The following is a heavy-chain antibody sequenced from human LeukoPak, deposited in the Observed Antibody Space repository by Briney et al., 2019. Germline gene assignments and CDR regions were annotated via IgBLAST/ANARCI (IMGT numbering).Heavy chain of an antibody. D-gene: IGHD3-22*01. J-gene: IGHJ4*02. V-gene: IGHV1-46*01. Sequence: ASVKVSCKASGYTFTSYYMHWVRQAPGQGLEWMGIINPSGGSTSYAQKFQGRVTMTRDMSTSTVYMELSSLRSEDTAVYYCATFTSNFPYYYDSKPGWGQGTLVTVTS. CDR1: GYTFTSYY. CDR2: INPSGGST. CDR3: ATFTSNFPYYYDSKPG.